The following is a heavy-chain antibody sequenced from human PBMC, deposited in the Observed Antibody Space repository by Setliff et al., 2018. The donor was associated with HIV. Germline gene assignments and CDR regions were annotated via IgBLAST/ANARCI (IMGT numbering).Heavy chain of an antibody. CDR2: ISGDSSHA. CDR1: GFTFSDYY. V-gene: IGHV3-11*05. Sequence: GGSLRLSWAASGFTFSDYYMNWIRQAPGGGLEWVAYISGDSSHAEYDDSVKGRFIIPRDNSKNSVYLQMNDLRAEDTAVYYCAREWQRLVLDHWGQGTLVTVSS. J-gene: IGHJ4*02. D-gene: IGHD3-9*01. CDR3: AREWQRLVLDH.